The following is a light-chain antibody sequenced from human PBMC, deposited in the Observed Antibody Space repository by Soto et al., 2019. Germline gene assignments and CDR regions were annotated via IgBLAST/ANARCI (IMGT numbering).Light chain of an antibody. CDR2: GTI. CDR3: QQYCSPLWT. Sequence: EIVLTQSPGTLSLSPGERATLSCRASQSITSSYLAWYQQKPGQAPRLLISGTISRATGIPDRFSGSGSGTDFTLTISRLEPEDFAVYYGQQYCSPLWTFGQGTKVEIK. V-gene: IGKV3-20*01. J-gene: IGKJ1*01. CDR1: QSITSSY.